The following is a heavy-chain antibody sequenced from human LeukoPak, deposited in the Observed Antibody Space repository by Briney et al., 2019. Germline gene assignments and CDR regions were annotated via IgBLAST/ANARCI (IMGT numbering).Heavy chain of an antibody. V-gene: IGHV3-23*01. Sequence: QAGGSLRLSCAASGFTFSSYAMSWVRQAPGKGLEWVSAISGSGGSTYYADSVKGRFTISRDNSKNTLYLQMNSLRAEDTAVYYCAKVDFWSGYYLDAFDIWGQGTMVTVSS. J-gene: IGHJ3*02. CDR1: GFTFSSYA. D-gene: IGHD3-3*01. CDR3: AKVDFWSGYYLDAFDI. CDR2: ISGSGGST.